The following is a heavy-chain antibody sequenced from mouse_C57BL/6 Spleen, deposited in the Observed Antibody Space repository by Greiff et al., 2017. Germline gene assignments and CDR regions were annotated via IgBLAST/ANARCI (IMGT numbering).Heavy chain of an antibody. Sequence: QVHVKQSGAELVKPGASVKISCKASGYAFSSYWMNWVKQRPGKGLEWIGQIYPGDGDTNYNGKFKGKATLTADKSSSTAYMQLSSLTSEDSAVYFCASTTVFGGYFDYWGQGTTLTVSS. CDR3: ASTTVFGGYFDY. J-gene: IGHJ2*01. CDR1: GYAFSSYW. V-gene: IGHV1-80*01. D-gene: IGHD1-1*01. CDR2: IYPGDGDT.